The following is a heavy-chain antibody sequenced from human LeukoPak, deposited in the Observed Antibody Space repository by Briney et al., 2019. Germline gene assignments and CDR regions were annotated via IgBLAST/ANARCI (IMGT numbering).Heavy chain of an antibody. D-gene: IGHD1/OR15-1a*01. J-gene: IGHJ6*03. Sequence: SETLSLTCTVSGGSISSGGYYWNWIRQHPGKGLEWIGYIYYSGSTYYNPSLKSRVTISVDTSKNQFSLKLSSVTAADTAVYYCARDGITGTVYYYYYMDVWGKGTTVTVSS. CDR2: IYYSGST. CDR1: GGSISSGGYY. CDR3: ARDGITGTVYYYYYMDV. V-gene: IGHV4-31*03.